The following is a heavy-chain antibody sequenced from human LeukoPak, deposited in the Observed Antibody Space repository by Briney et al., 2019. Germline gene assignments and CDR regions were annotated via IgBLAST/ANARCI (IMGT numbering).Heavy chain of an antibody. CDR2: IIPIFGTA. CDR1: VGTFSSYA. V-gene: IGHV1-69*13. Sequence: ASVNVPCKASVGTFSSYAISWVRQAPGQGLEWMGGIIPIFGTANYAQKFQGRVTITADESTSTAYMELSSLRSEDTAVYYCARGGYCSGGSCYASVDYWGQGTLVTVSS. J-gene: IGHJ4*02. CDR3: ARGGYCSGGSCYASVDY. D-gene: IGHD2-15*01.